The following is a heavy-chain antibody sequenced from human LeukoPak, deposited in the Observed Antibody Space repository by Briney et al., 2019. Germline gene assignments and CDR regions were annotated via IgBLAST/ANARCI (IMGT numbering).Heavy chain of an antibody. CDR2: INHSGST. CDR3: ARDTAQYYYDSSGYYLPGNWFDP. J-gene: IGHJ5*02. D-gene: IGHD3-22*01. Sequence: SETLSLTCTVSGYSISSGYYWSWIRQTPGKGLEWIGEINHSGSTNYNPSLKSRVTISVDTSKNQFSLKLRSVTAADTAVYYCARDTAQYYYDSSGYYLPGNWFDPWGQGTLVTVSS. CDR1: GYSISSGYY. V-gene: IGHV4-38-2*02.